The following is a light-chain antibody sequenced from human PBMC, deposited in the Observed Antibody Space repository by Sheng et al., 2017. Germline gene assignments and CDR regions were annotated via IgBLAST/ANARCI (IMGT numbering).Light chain of an antibody. CDR2: GAY. CDR1: QSVSSK. Sequence: EIAMTQSPGTLSLSPGERATLFCSASQSVSSKLAWYQHKRGQAPRLLIYGAYIRAPGVPDRFRGSGSGTDFTLTISRLEPEDFAVYYCQQYDYSLPEWTFGQGTKVEIK. J-gene: IGKJ1*01. CDR3: QQYDYSLPEWT. V-gene: IGKV3-20*01.